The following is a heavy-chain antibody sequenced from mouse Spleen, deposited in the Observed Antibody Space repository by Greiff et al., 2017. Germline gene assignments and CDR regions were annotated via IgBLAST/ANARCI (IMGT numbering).Heavy chain of an antibody. CDR2: IDPSDSET. V-gene: IGHV1-52*01. CDR3: ARDYYGSSYVFAY. D-gene: IGHD1-1*01. CDR1: GYTFTSYW. Sequence: QVQLQQPGAELVRPGSSVKLSCKASGYTFTSYWMHWVKQRPIQGLEWIGNIDPSDSETHYNQKFKDKATLTVDKSSSTAYMQLSSLTSEDSAVYYCARDYYGSSYVFAYWGQGTLVTVSA. J-gene: IGHJ3*01.